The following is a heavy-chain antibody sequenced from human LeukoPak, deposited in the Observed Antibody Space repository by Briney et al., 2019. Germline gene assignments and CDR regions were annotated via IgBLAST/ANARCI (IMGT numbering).Heavy chain of an antibody. CDR3: ARVRGGIQLWPQRWFDP. D-gene: IGHD5-18*01. Sequence: ASVKVSCKASGYTFTSYDINWVRQATGQGLEWMGWMNPNSGNTGYAQKFQGRVTITRDTSASTAYMELSSLRSEDTAVYYCARVRGGIQLWPQRWFDPWGQGTLVTVSS. V-gene: IGHV1-8*03. J-gene: IGHJ5*02. CDR2: MNPNSGNT. CDR1: GYTFTSYD.